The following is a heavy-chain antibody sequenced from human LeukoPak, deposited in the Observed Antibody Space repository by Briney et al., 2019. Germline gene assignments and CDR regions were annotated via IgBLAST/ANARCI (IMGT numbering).Heavy chain of an antibody. V-gene: IGHV3-20*04. CDR2: INWNGGST. CDR3: ARASRHYYDSSGYYVVAYFDY. D-gene: IGHD3-22*01. Sequence: GGSLRLSCAASGFTFDDYGMSWVRQAPGKGLEWVSGINWNGGSTGNADSVKGRFTISRDNAKNSLYLQMNSLRAEDTALYYCARASRHYYDSSGYYVVAYFDYWGQGTLVTVSS. J-gene: IGHJ4*02. CDR1: GFTFDDYG.